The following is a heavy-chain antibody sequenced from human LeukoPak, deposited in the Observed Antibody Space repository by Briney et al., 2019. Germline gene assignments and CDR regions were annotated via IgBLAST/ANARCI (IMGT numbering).Heavy chain of an antibody. Sequence: PGGSLRLSCAASGFTFSNYAMSWVRQAPGKGLEWVSAITGGGSDTFHADSVKGWFTISRDNSKNTLYLQMNSLRAEDTAVYYCAKVVASYDSSGYNDYWGQGTLVTVSS. CDR3: AKVVASYDSSGYNDY. CDR2: ITGGGSDT. V-gene: IGHV3-23*01. J-gene: IGHJ4*02. CDR1: GFTFSNYA. D-gene: IGHD3-22*01.